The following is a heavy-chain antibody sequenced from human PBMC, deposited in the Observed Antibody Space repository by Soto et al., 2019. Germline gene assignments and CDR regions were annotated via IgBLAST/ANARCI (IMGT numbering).Heavy chain of an antibody. CDR2: IPYDGSNK. CDR3: AKAFYYYDSSGPVDY. Sequence: GGSLRLSCAASGFTFSSYGMHWVRQAPGKGLEWVAVIPYDGSNKYYADSVKGRFTISRDNSKNTLYLQMNSLRAEDTAVYYCAKAFYYYDSSGPVDYWGQGTLVTVSS. J-gene: IGHJ4*02. CDR1: GFTFSSYG. V-gene: IGHV3-30*18. D-gene: IGHD3-22*01.